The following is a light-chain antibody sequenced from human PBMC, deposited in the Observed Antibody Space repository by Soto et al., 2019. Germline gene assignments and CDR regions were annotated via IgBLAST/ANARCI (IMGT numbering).Light chain of an antibody. CDR2: DVS. J-gene: IGLJ2*01. CDR3: SSYTSSSTLT. Sequence: QSVLTQPASVSGSPGQSITISCTGSSSDVGGYNYVCWYQQHPGKAPKLMIYDVSSRPSGVSNRFSGSKSGNTASLTISGLHAEDEAYYYCSSYTSSSTLTFGGGTKLTVL. V-gene: IGLV2-14*01. CDR1: SSDVGGYNY.